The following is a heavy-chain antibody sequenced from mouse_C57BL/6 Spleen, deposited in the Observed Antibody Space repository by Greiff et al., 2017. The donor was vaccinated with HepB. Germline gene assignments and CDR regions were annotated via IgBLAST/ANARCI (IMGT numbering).Heavy chain of an antibody. CDR1: GYTFTDYE. J-gene: IGHJ3*01. CDR3: TRGDYYGSSYY. CDR2: IDPETGGT. V-gene: IGHV1-15*01. Sequence: QVQLQQSGAELVRPGASVTLSCKASGYTFTDYEMHWVKQTPVHGLEWIGAIDPETGGTAYNQKFKGKAILTADKSSSTADMELRSLTSEDSAVYYCTRGDYYGSSYYWGQGTLVTVSA. D-gene: IGHD1-1*01.